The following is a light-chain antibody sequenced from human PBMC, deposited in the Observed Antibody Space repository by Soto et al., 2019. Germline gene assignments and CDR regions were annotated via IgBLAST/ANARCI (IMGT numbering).Light chain of an antibody. CDR3: SSYTSSDTGV. Sequence: QSVLTQPASVSGSPGQSITISCTGTSGDIGGFNYVSWYQQRPGKAPKLMIYEVSNRPSGVSDRFSGSKSDNTASLTISGLQAEDEADYYCSSYTSSDTGVFAAGTKVTVL. J-gene: IGLJ1*01. CDR1: SGDIGGFNY. V-gene: IGLV2-14*01. CDR2: EVS.